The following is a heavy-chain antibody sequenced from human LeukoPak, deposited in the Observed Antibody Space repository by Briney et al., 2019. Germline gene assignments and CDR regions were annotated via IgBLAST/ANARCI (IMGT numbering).Heavy chain of an antibody. CDR2: IYSGGTT. CDR3: ARGPVTRFEI. V-gene: IGHV3-53*01. J-gene: IGHJ3*02. CDR1: GFTVSSNY. D-gene: IGHD4-17*01. Sequence: GGSLRLSCAASGFTVSSNYMSWVRQAPGKGLEWVSIIYSGGTTYYADSVKGRFTISRDNSNNTLYLQMNSLRAEDTAVYYCARGPVTRFEIWGQGTMVTVSS.